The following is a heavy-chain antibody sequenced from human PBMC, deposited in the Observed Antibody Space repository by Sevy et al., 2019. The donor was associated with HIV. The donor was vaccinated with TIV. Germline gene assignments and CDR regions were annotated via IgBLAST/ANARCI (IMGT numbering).Heavy chain of an antibody. CDR2: IGTAGDT. CDR1: EFTFSSYD. D-gene: IGHD3-10*01. Sequence: GGSLRLSCAASEFTFSSYDMHWVRQATGKGLEWVSAIGTAGDTYYPGSVKGRFTISRENAKNSLYLQMNSLRAGDTAVYYCARREVRGVNGAFDIWGQGTMVTVSS. J-gene: IGHJ3*02. V-gene: IGHV3-13*01. CDR3: ARREVRGVNGAFDI.